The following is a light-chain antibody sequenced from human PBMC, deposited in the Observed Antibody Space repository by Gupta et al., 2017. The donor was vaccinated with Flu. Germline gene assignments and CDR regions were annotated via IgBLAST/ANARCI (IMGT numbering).Light chain of an antibody. V-gene: IGLV3-19*01. CDR3: NSRDSTDNHQAV. CDR2: AKN. Sequence: SSELTQYPAVSVAWGQTVRITCQGDSLRNSYASWYQQKPGQAPVLVIYAKNIRPSGSPDRFSGSSSGNTASLTITXAXEEDEAXYYCNSRDSTDNHQAVFGGGTKLTVL. J-gene: IGLJ2*01. CDR1: SLRNSY.